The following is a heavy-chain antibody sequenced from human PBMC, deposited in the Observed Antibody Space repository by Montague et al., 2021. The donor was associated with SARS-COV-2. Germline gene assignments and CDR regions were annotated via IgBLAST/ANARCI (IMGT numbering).Heavy chain of an antibody. J-gene: IGHJ4*02. CDR2: IYYSGST. CDR1: GGSISSYY. Sequence: SETLSLTCTVSGGSISSYYWGWIRQPPGKGLEWIGYIYYSGSTNYNPSXXSRVTISVDTSKNQFSLKLSSVTAADTAVYYCARGNTWEGYSYGFDYWGQGTLVTVSS. V-gene: IGHV4-59*01. CDR3: ARGNTWEGYSYGFDY. D-gene: IGHD5-18*01.